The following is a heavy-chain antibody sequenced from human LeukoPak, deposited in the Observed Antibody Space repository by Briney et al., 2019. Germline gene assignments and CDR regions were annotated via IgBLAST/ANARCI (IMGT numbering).Heavy chain of an antibody. D-gene: IGHD5-12*01. V-gene: IGHV3-30*02. CDR3: AKGGGYEAQYYYYYLDV. CDR1: GFTFNNYA. CDR2: IRYDGSNK. J-gene: IGHJ6*03. Sequence: GGSLRLSCVVSGFTFNNYAMSWVRQAPGKGLEWVAFIRYDGSNKYYADSVKGRFTISRDNSKNTLYLQMKSLRAEDTAVYYCAKGGGYEAQYYYYYLDVWGKGTTVTISS.